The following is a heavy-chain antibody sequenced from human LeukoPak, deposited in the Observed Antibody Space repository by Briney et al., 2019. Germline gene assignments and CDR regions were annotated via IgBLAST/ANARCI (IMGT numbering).Heavy chain of an antibody. Sequence: GGSLRLSCAASGFTVSSNYMSWVRQAPVKGLEWVSVIYSGGSTYYADSVKGRFTISRDNSKNTLYLQMNSLRAEDTAVYYCARDSVAVVTRRTTPFDYWGQGTLVTVSS. V-gene: IGHV3-66*01. J-gene: IGHJ4*02. D-gene: IGHD4-23*01. CDR2: IYSGGST. CDR1: GFTVSSNY. CDR3: ARDSVAVVTRRTTPFDY.